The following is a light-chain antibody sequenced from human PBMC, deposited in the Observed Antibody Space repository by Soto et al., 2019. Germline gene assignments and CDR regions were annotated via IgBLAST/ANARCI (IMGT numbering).Light chain of an antibody. CDR1: QSITSNF. Sequence: EIVLTQSPGTLSLSPGERATLSCRASQSITSNFLAWYQQKPGQAPRLLIYGASTRAAGVPDRFSGSGSGPDFTLTITRLEPEDFAVYYCQQYGRSPLMYTFLQGTKLGVK. CDR2: GAS. J-gene: IGKJ2*01. V-gene: IGKV3-20*01. CDR3: QQYGRSPLMYT.